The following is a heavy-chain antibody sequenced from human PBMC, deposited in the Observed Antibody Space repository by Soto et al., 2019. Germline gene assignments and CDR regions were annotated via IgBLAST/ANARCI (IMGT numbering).Heavy chain of an antibody. V-gene: IGHV5-51*01. J-gene: IGHJ4*02. CDR3: ARLYYYDSSGYYTSPFDC. D-gene: IGHD3-22*01. CDR1: GYSFTTYW. Sequence: GESLKISCKGSGYSFTTYWIGWVRRKPGKGLEWMGIIYPGDSETRYSPTFQGQVTISADKSISTAFLQWSSLRASDTAMYYCARLYYYDSSGYYTSPFDCWGQGTLVTVPS. CDR2: IYPGDSET.